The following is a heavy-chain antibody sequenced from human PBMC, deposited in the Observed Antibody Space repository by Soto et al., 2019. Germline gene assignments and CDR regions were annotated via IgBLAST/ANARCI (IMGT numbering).Heavy chain of an antibody. V-gene: IGHV4-39*01. Sequence: PSETLSLTCTVSGGSISSSSYYWGWIRQPPGKGLEWIGSIYYSGSTYYNPSLKSRVTISVDTSKNQFSLKLSSVTAADTAVYYCARGPRPDYYGSGSYNWFDPWGQGTLVTVSS. CDR2: IYYSGST. CDR3: ARGPRPDYYGSGSYNWFDP. CDR1: GGSISSSSYY. J-gene: IGHJ5*02. D-gene: IGHD3-10*01.